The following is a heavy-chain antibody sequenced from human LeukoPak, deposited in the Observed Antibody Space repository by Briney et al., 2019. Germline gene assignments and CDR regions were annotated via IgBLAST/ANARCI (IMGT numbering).Heavy chain of an antibody. J-gene: IGHJ6*03. Sequence: SETLSLTCAVYGGSFSGYYWSWIRQPPGKGLEWIGEINHSGSTNYNPFLKSRVTISVDTSKNQFSLKLSSVTAADTAVYYCARGSGFSNPYYYYCMDVWGKGTTVTVSS. CDR2: INHSGST. V-gene: IGHV4-34*01. CDR1: GGSFSGYY. CDR3: ARGSGFSNPYYYYCMDV. D-gene: IGHD4-11*01.